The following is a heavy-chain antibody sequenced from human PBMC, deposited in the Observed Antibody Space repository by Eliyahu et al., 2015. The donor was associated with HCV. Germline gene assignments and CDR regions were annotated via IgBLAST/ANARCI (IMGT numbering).Heavy chain of an antibody. CDR3: ARHSRGEYYYDSSGYYPDY. Sequence: QLLLQESGPGLVKPSETLSLTCTVSGGSISSSSYYWGWIRQPPGKGLEWIGSIYYSGSTYYNPSLKSRVTISVDTSKNQFSLKLSSVTAADTAVYYCARHSRGEYYYDSSGYYPDYWGQGTLVTVSS. D-gene: IGHD3-22*01. CDR1: GGSISSSSYY. CDR2: IYYSGST. J-gene: IGHJ4*02. V-gene: IGHV4-39*01.